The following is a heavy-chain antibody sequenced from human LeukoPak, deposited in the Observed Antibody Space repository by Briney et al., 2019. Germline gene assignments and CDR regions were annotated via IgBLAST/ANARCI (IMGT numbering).Heavy chain of an antibody. V-gene: IGHV6-1*01. Sequence: SQTLSLTGAISGDSGSSNSAAWNWIRQSPSRGLEWLGRTYYRSQWYNEYGVSVKSRLTISTDTSKNQFSLQLNSVTPEDTAAYYCARELGGFDHWGQGTLVTVSS. J-gene: IGHJ4*02. CDR2: TYYRSQWYN. D-gene: IGHD3-16*01. CDR3: ARELGGFDH. CDR1: GDSGSSNSAA.